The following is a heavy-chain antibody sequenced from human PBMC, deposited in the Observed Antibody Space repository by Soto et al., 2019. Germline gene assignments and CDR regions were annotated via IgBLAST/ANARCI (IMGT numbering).Heavy chain of an antibody. CDR2: ISSGSDTI. J-gene: IGHJ4*02. V-gene: IGHV3-48*03. CDR3: ARDRAAGGY. Sequence: EVQLVESGGGLVQPGGSLRLSCAASGFSFSTYEMNWVRQAPGKGLEWVAYISSGSDTIHYADSVRGRFTVSRDNAKNSLYLQMNSLRVEDTGLYYCARDRAAGGYWGQGTLVTVSS. D-gene: IGHD6-13*01. CDR1: GFSFSTYE.